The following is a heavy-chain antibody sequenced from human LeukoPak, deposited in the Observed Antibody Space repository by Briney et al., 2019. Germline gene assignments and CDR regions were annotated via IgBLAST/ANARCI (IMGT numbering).Heavy chain of an antibody. J-gene: IGHJ6*02. V-gene: IGHV4-39*01. Sequence: PSETLSLTCTVSGGSISSSSYYWGWIRQPPGKGLEWIGSIYYSGSTYYNPSLKSRVTISVDTSKNQFSLKLSSVTAADTAVYYCARKVVAAPIPYYYYGMDVWGQGTTVTVCS. CDR1: GGSISSSSYY. CDR2: IYYSGST. D-gene: IGHD6-6*01. CDR3: ARKVVAAPIPYYYYGMDV.